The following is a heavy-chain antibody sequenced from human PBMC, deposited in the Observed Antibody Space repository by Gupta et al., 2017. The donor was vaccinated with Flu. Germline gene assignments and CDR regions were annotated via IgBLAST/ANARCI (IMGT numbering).Heavy chain of an antibody. CDR3: AKLRGCGGDCYFLEN. D-gene: IGHD2-21*02. V-gene: IGHV1-69*01. CDR2: IITMSGTA. CDR1: GGTFSSYI. Sequence: QVQLVQSGAEVKKPGSSVKVSCKASGGTFSSYIIIWVRQAPGQGLEWMGGIITMSGTADSAQKFKGRVSISADESTSTAYMDLSSLKSDDTAVYYCAKLRGCGGDCYFLENWGQGTLVTVSS. J-gene: IGHJ4*02.